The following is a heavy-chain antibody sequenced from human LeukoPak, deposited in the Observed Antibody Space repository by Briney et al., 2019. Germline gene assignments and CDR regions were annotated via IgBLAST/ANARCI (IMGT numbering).Heavy chain of an antibody. J-gene: IGHJ4*02. CDR3: AKSYNYGSGSYYNHFDS. Sequence: PGGSLRLSCAASGFTFSSYAIHWVRQAPGKGLEWVSTVSGSGDSTYYADSVKGRFTLSRDNSKNTLSLQMNSLRAEDTAPYYCAKSYNYGSGSYYNHFDSWGQGTLVTVSS. D-gene: IGHD3-10*01. CDR2: VSGSGDST. V-gene: IGHV3-23*01. CDR1: GFTFSSYA.